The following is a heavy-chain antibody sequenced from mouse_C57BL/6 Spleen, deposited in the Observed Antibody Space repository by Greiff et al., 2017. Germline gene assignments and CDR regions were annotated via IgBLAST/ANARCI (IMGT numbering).Heavy chain of an antibody. D-gene: IGHD2-5*01. CDR1: GFTFSSYA. CDR3: TRDYSNYWYCDV. J-gene: IGHJ1*03. CDR2: ISSGGDYI. Sequence: EVMLVESGEGLVKPGGSLKLSCAASGFTFSSYAMSWVRQTPEKRLEWVAYISSGGDYIYYADTVKGRFTISRDNARNTLYLQMSSLKSEDTAMYYCTRDYSNYWYCDVWGTGTTVTVSS. V-gene: IGHV5-9-1*02.